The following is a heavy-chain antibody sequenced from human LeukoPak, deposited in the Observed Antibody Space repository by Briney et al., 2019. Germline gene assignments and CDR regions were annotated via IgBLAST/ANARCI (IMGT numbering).Heavy chain of an antibody. V-gene: IGHV4-4*09. CDR1: GASISSYY. J-gene: IGHJ6*03. D-gene: IGHD3-3*01. Sequence: SETLSLTCTVSGASISSYYWSWIRQPPGEGLEWIGYIYTSGSTNYNPSLQSRVTISVDTSKNQFSLKLSSVTAADTAVYYCARASYYDPPRACYYYMDVWGKGTTVTVSS. CDR3: ARASYYDPPRACYYYMDV. CDR2: IYTSGST.